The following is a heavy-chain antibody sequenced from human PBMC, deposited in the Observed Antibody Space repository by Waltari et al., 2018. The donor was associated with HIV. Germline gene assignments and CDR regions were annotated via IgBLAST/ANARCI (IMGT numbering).Heavy chain of an antibody. CDR3: ARLAVAGIEGYFDY. D-gene: IGHD6-19*01. CDR2: INAGNGNT. Sequence: QVQLVQSGAEVKKPGASVKVSCKASGYTFTSYAMHWVRQAPGQRLEWMGWINAGNGNTKYSQKFQGRVTITRDTSASTAYMELSSLRSEDTAVYYCARLAVAGIEGYFDYWGQGTLVTVSS. V-gene: IGHV1-3*01. J-gene: IGHJ4*02. CDR1: GYTFTSYA.